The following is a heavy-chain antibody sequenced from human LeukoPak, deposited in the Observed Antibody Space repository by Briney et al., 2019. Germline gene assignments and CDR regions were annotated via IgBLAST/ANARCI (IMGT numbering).Heavy chain of an antibody. V-gene: IGHV1-69*04. D-gene: IGHD6-19*01. CDR1: GGTFSSYA. CDR3: ARDRVTKQWLVRDYYYGMDV. Sequence: SVKVSCKASGGTFSSYAISWVRQAPGQGLEWMGRIIPILGIANYAQKFQGRVTITADKSTSTAYMELSSLRSEDTAAYYCARDRVTKQWLVRDYYYGMDVWGQGTTVTVSS. CDR2: IIPILGIA. J-gene: IGHJ6*02.